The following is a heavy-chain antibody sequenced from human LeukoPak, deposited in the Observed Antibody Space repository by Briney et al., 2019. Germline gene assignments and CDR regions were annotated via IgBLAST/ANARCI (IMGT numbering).Heavy chain of an antibody. CDR1: GYTFTSYD. Sequence: ASVKVSRKASGYTFTSYDINWVRQATGQGLEWMGWMNPNSGNTGYAQKFQGRVTMTGNTSISTAYMELSSLRSGDTAVYYCASGGLYDSSGYYNYWGQGTLVTVSS. J-gene: IGHJ4*02. D-gene: IGHD3-22*01. CDR3: ASGGLYDSSGYYNY. V-gene: IGHV1-8*01. CDR2: MNPNSGNT.